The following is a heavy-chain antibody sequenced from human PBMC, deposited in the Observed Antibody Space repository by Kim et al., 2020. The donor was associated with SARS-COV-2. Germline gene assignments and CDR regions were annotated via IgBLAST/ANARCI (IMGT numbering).Heavy chain of an antibody. V-gene: IGHV4-4*02. CDR3: ARDQNAINCSGGSCSMNDYSYGMDV. J-gene: IGHJ6*02. D-gene: IGHD2-15*01. CDR2: IYHSGST. CDR1: GGSISSSNW. Sequence: SETLSLTCAVSGGSISSSNWWSWVRQPPGKGLEWIGEIYHSGSTNYNPSLKSRVTISVDKSKNQFSLKLSSVTAADTAVYYCARDQNAINCSGGSCSMNDYSYGMDVWGQGTTVTVSS.